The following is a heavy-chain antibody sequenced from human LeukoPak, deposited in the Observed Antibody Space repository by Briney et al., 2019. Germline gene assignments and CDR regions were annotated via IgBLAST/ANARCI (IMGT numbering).Heavy chain of an antibody. CDR1: GFTFSNYW. D-gene: IGHD5-12*01. Sequence: GGSLRLSCAATGFTFSNYWMTWVRQAPGKGLEWVANINQDGSKEYYMDSVKARFTISRDNAKNSLSLQMNSLRAEDTAVYYCVRDGGVSGYDLLDYWGQGTLVTVSS. V-gene: IGHV3-7*01. CDR2: INQDGSKE. CDR3: VRDGGVSGYDLLDY. J-gene: IGHJ4*02.